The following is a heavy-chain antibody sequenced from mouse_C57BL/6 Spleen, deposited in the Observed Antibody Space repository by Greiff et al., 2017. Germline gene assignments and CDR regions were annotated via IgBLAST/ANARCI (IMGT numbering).Heavy chain of an antibody. CDR1: GFTFSSYA. V-gene: IGHV5-4*03. J-gene: IGHJ3*01. Sequence: EVKLVESGGGLVKPGGSLKLSCAASGFTFSSYAMSWVRQTPEKRLEWVATISDGGSYTYYPDNVKGRFTISRDNAKNNLYLQMSHLKSEDTAMYYCARGEDGCYVWFAYWGQGTLVTVSA. CDR3: ARGEDGCYVWFAY. D-gene: IGHD2-3*01. CDR2: ISDGGSYT.